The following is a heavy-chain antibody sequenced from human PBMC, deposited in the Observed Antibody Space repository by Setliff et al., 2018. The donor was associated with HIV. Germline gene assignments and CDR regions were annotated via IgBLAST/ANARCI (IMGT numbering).Heavy chain of an antibody. CDR2: ISYDGSEK. V-gene: IGHV3-30*18. Sequence: GGSLRLSCAASGFSFSSYGMHWVRQAPGKGLEWVAVISYDGSEKYYADSVKGRFTISRDNSKNTLYLQMNSLGADDTAMYYCAKGGANGWYGGYFQHWGQGTLVTVSS. J-gene: IGHJ1*01. D-gene: IGHD6-19*01. CDR1: GFSFSSYG. CDR3: AKGGANGWYGGYFQH.